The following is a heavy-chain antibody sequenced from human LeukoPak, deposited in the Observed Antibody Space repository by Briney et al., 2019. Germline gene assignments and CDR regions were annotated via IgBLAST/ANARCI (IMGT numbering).Heavy chain of an antibody. Sequence: SETLSLTCTVSGGSISSSSYYWRWIRQPPGKGLEWIGYIYYSGSTNYNPSLKSRVTISVDTSKNQFSLKLSSVTAADTAVYYCARVYGDYYFDYWGQGTLVTVSS. V-gene: IGHV4-61*01. J-gene: IGHJ4*02. CDR2: IYYSGST. CDR3: ARVYGDYYFDY. D-gene: IGHD4-17*01. CDR1: GGSISSSSYY.